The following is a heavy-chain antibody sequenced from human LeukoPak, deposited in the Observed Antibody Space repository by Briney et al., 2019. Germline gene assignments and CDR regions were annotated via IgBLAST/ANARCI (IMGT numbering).Heavy chain of an antibody. CDR2: IYYSGST. CDR1: GGSISSYY. CDR3: ARYSGSYPHDAFDI. J-gene: IGHJ3*02. V-gene: IGHV4-59*01. Sequence: SETLSLTCTVSGGSISSYYWSWIRQPPGKGLEWIGYIYYSGSTSYNPSLKSRVTISVDTSKNHFSLKLSSVTAADTAVYYCARYSGSYPHDAFDIWGQGTMVTVSS. D-gene: IGHD1-26*01.